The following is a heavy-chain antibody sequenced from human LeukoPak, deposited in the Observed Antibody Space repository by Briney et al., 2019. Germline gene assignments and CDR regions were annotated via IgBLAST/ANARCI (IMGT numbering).Heavy chain of an antibody. J-gene: IGHJ6*03. D-gene: IGHD3-16*01. CDR3: AKPAARGTYYYYMDV. V-gene: IGHV4-39*01. CDR1: GGSISSSSYY. Sequence: SETLSLTCTVSGGSISSSSYYWGWIRQPPGKGLEWIGSISYSGSTYYNPSLKSRVTMSVDTSKNQFSLNLSSVTAADTAVYHCAKPAARGTYYYYMDVWGKGTTVTVSS. CDR2: ISYSGST.